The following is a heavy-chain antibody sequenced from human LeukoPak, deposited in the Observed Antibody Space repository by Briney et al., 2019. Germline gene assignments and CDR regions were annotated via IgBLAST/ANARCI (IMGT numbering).Heavy chain of an antibody. CDR1: GFAFSTYA. D-gene: IGHD2-2*01. Sequence: GGSLRLSCAASGFAFSTYAMHWVRQAPGKGLEYVSAISTNGNSTYYADSVKGRFTISRDNSKNTLFLQMGSLRADDMAVYYCARWGSTSCYDYWGQGTLVTVSS. CDR3: ARWGSTSCYDY. J-gene: IGHJ4*02. V-gene: IGHV3-64*02. CDR2: ISTNGNST.